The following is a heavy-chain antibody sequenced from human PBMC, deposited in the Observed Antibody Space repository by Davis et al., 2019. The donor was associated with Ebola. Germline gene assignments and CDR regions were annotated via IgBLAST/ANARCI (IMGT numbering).Heavy chain of an antibody. CDR1: GASISRYY. J-gene: IGHJ4*02. CDR3: ARAEDYVWGSYRGLCY. D-gene: IGHD3-16*02. Sequence: MPSETLSLTCTVSGASISRYYWSWIPQRPGKGLEWIGYIYHSGRTNYNPSLKSRVTISVDTSKNPFSLKLSSVTVADTTVYYCARAEDYVWGSYRGLCYWGQGTLVTVSS. CDR2: IYHSGRT. V-gene: IGHV4-59*01.